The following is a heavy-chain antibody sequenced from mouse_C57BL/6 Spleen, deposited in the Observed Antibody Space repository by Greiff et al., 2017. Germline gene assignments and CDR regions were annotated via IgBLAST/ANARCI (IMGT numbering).Heavy chain of an antibody. J-gene: IGHJ4*01. CDR1: GFSLTSYG. D-gene: IGHD1-1*01. CDR2: IWSGGST. V-gene: IGHV2-2*01. CDR3: ARKEGSNYGRYYAMDY. Sequence: VKLQESGPGLVQPSQSLSITCTVSGFSLTSYGVHWVRQSPGKGLEWLGVIWSGGSTDYNAAFISRLSISKDNSKSQVFFKMNSLQADDTAIYYCARKEGSNYGRYYAMDYWGQGTSVTVSS.